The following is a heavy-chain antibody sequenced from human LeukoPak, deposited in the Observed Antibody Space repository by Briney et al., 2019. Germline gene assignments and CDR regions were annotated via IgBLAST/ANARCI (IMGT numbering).Heavy chain of an antibody. V-gene: IGHV1-2*02. Sequence: ASVKVSFKASGYTFTGYYMHWVRQAPGQGLEWMGWINPNSGGTNYSQKFQGRVTMTRDTSISTASMELSRLRSDDTAVYYCARENCSGGSCLLDYWGQGTLVTVSS. D-gene: IGHD2-15*01. CDR3: ARENCSGGSCLLDY. J-gene: IGHJ4*02. CDR1: GYTFTGYY. CDR2: INPNSGGT.